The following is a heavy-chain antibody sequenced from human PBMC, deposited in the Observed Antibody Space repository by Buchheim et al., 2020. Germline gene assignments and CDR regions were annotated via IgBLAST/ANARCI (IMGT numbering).Heavy chain of an antibody. D-gene: IGHD3-3*01. J-gene: IGHJ5*02. CDR1: GYTFTSYY. CDR2: INPSGGST. Sequence: QVQLVQSGAEVKKPGASVKVSCKASGYTFTSYYMHWVRQAPGQGLEWMGIINPSGGSTSYAQKFQGRVTMTRDTSTRTVSMELSSLRSEDTAVYYCLYDFWSGYYTGNNWFDPWGQGTL. V-gene: IGHV1-46*01. CDR3: LYDFWSGYYTGNNWFDP.